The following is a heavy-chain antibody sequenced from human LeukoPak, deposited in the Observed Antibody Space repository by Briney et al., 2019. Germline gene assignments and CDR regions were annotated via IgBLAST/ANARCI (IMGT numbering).Heavy chain of an antibody. D-gene: IGHD3-10*01. J-gene: IGHJ4*02. CDR2: ISSNGVRT. V-gene: IGHV3-64*01. CDR1: GFSFSSYA. Sequence: PGGSLRLSCAASGFSFSSYAMHWVRQAPGKGLEYVSGISSNGVRTYYANSVKGRFTISRDNSKNTLYLQMNSLRAEDTAVYYCAKDLGYHCSGLDNWGQGTLVTVSS. CDR3: AKDLGYHCSGLDN.